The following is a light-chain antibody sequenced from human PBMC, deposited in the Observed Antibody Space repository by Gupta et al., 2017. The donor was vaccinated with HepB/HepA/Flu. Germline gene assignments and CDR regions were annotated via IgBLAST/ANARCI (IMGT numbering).Light chain of an antibody. V-gene: IGLV1-40*01. CDR3: QSYDSSLSGFYV. Sequence: QSVLTQPPSVSGAPGQRVTISCTGSSSNIGAGYDVHWYQQLPGTAPKLISVGNSNRPSGVPDRFSGSKSGTSDSLAIPGLQAEDEADYYGQSYDSSLSGFYVFGTGTKVTVL. CDR1: SSNIGAGYD. CDR2: GNS. J-gene: IGLJ1*01.